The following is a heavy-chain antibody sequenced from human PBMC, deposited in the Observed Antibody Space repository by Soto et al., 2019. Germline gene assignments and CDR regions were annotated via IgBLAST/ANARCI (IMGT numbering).Heavy chain of an antibody. D-gene: IGHD2-21*01. V-gene: IGHV3-66*01. J-gene: IGHJ4*02. CDR3: AARGVISFDY. CDR1: GLTVSSKY. CDR2: MYSGGTT. Sequence: EVQLVESGGGLVQPGGSLRLSCAASGLTVSSKYMSWVRQAPGKGLEWVSLMYSGGTTSYADSVKGRFTISRDNAKNTLYLQMNSLRAEDTAVYYRAARGVISFDYWGQGTLVTVSS.